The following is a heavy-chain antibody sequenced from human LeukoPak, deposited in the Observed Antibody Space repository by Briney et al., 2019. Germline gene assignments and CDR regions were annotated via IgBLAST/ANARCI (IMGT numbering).Heavy chain of an antibody. J-gene: IGHJ4*02. Sequence: GESLKISCKGSGYRFTSYWIARVRQMPGKGLEWMEIIYPGDSDTRYSPSFQGQVTFSADKSISTAYLQWSSLQASDTAMYYCARQADYNLLTGYYKGHLDYWGQGTLVTVSS. CDR1: GYRFTSYW. D-gene: IGHD3-9*01. V-gene: IGHV5-51*01. CDR2: IYPGDSDT. CDR3: ARQADYNLLTGYYKGHLDY.